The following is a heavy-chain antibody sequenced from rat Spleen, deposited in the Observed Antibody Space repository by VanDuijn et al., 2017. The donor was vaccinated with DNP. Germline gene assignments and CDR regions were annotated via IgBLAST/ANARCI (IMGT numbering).Heavy chain of an antibody. D-gene: IGHD1-2*01. V-gene: IGHV5-7*01. CDR1: EFTFSRSD. Sequence: EVQLVESGGGLVQPERSLKISCVASEFTFSRSDVAWVRQAPKKGLEWVATIGHDGSSTYYPDSVKGRFTISRDDAKSSLYLQMNSLKSEDTATYYCARGSSSIYWYFDFWGPGTMVTVSS. CDR2: IGHDGSST. J-gene: IGHJ1*01. CDR3: ARGSSSIYWYFDF.